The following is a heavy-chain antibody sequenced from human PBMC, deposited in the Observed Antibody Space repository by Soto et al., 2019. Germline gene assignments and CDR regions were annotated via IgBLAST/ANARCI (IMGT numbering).Heavy chain of an antibody. Sequence: ASVKVSCKASGYTFTSYGLNWVRQATGQGLEWMGWMNPNSGDTGYAQKFQGRVTMTRNTSISTAYMELSSLRSEDTAVYYCAREGSYSPDGFYYYGMDVWGQGTTVTVSS. D-gene: IGHD1-26*01. CDR3: AREGSYSPDGFYYYGMDV. J-gene: IGHJ6*02. CDR2: MNPNSGDT. V-gene: IGHV1-8*01. CDR1: GYTFTSYG.